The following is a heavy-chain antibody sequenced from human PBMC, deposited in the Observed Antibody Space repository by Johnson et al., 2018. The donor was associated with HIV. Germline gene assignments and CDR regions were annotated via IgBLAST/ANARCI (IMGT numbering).Heavy chain of an antibody. CDR3: ARSSGYYGTDAFDI. Sequence: VQLVESGGGLVQPGGSLRLSCAASGFTFSSYWMSWVRQAPGKGLEWVANIKQDGSNKYYADSVKGRFTISRDNSKNTLYLQMNSLRPEDTAVYYCARSSGYYGTDAFDIWGQGTMVTVSS. J-gene: IGHJ3*02. D-gene: IGHD3-22*01. V-gene: IGHV3-7*02. CDR1: GFTFSSYW. CDR2: IKQDGSNK.